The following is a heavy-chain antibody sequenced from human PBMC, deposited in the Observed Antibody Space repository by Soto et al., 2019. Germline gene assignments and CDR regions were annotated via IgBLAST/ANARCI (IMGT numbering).Heavy chain of an antibody. D-gene: IGHD2-15*01. CDR2: IYYGGST. Sequence: QLQLQESGPGLVKPSETLSLTCTVSGDSVSSSNYYWGWIRQPPGKGLEWIASIYYGGSTYYNPSPKSRLTISVDTSRSQFSLMLGSVTAADTAVYYCARHIGCWSGGGCYSDYWGQGTLVTVSS. CDR1: GDSVSSSNYY. J-gene: IGHJ4*02. CDR3: ARHIGCWSGGGCYSDY. V-gene: IGHV4-39*01.